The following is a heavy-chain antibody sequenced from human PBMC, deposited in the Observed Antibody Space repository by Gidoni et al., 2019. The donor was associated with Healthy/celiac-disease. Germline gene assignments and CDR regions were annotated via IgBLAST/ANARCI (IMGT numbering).Heavy chain of an antibody. J-gene: IGHJ6*02. CDR1: GGSISSSSYY. D-gene: IGHD1-26*01. CDR3: ARQGIVREPTSHYYYGMDV. CDR2: IYYSGST. Sequence: QLQLQESGPGLVKPSETLSLTCPVSGGSISSSSYYWGWIRQPPGKGLEWIGSIYYSGSTYYNPSLKSRVTISVDTSKNQFSLKLSSVTAADTAVYYCARQGIVREPTSHYYYGMDVWGQGTTVTVSS. V-gene: IGHV4-39*01.